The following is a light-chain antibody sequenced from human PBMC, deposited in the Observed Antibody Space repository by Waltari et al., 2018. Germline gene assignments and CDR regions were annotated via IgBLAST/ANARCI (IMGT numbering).Light chain of an antibody. CDR3: QQTYSTPTIT. V-gene: IGKV1-39*01. J-gene: IGKJ5*01. Sequence: DIQMTQSPSSLSATVGDRLTITCRASQNIDNYLNWYQQKPGRAPKHLIYAASSLQSGVPSRFSGSGSGTDFTLTISNLQPEDFASYYCQQTYSTPTITFGQGTRLEIK. CDR2: AAS. CDR1: QNIDNY.